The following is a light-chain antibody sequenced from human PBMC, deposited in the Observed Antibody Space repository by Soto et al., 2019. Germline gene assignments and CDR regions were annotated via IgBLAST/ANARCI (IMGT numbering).Light chain of an antibody. CDR2: DAS. CDR1: QSVSSY. J-gene: IGKJ2*01. V-gene: IGKV3-11*01. CDR3: QQRSNWPPYT. Sequence: EIVLTQSPATLYLSPGERATLSCRASQSVSSYLAWYQQKPGQANRLLIYDASNRATGIPARFSGSVSVTDFTLTISSLDPEDFAVDYCQQRSNWPPYTFGQGTKLEIK.